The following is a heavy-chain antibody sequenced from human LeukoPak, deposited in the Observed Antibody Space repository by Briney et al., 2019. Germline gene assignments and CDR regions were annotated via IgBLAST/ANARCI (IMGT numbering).Heavy chain of an antibody. Sequence: ATVKISCRASGYSFTGYYIHWVRQAPGKGLEWMGFIYPGDGETLYAAKFQARLTIDADTSTGTSSMSLSGLSSEDTALYYCATDRPLLTIDSFQYHFIDVWGKGTAVTVSS. J-gene: IGHJ6*03. D-gene: IGHD6-6*01. CDR1: GYSFTGYY. CDR2: IYPGDGET. V-gene: IGHV1-69-2*01. CDR3: ATDRPLLTIDSFQYHFIDV.